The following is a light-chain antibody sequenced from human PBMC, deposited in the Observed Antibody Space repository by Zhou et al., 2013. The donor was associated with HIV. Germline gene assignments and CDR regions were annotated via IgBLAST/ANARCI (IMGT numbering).Light chain of an antibody. CDR3: QQYGSSPMS. CDR1: RSVSSK. V-gene: IGKV3-20*01. Sequence: EIVMTQSPATLSVSPGERATLSCRASRSVSSKLAWYQQKPGQTPRLLMYGASSRATGIPDRFSGSGSGTDFTLTINRLEPEDFAVYYCQQYGSSPMSFGQGTRLEIK. J-gene: IGKJ5*01. CDR2: GAS.